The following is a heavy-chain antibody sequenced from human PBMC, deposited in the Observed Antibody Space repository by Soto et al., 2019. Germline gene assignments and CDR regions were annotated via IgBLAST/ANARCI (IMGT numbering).Heavy chain of an antibody. Sequence: EVQLVESGGGLVQPGGSLRLSCAASGFTFSTYWMHWVRQAPGKGLVWVSRIHSNGSSTSYADSVKGRFTISRDNAKNTLYQQMTRLRAEHTAVYYCARDESSSDYLDYWGHGTLVTVST. CDR3: ARDESSSDYLDY. D-gene: IGHD6-19*01. CDR2: IHSNGSST. J-gene: IGHJ4*01. V-gene: IGHV3-74*01. CDR1: GFTFSTYW.